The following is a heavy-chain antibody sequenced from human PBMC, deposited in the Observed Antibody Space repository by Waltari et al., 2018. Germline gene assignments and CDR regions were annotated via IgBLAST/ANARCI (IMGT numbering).Heavy chain of an antibody. D-gene: IGHD3-3*01. J-gene: IGHJ4*02. CDR2: ISPNGDET. V-gene: IGHV3-23*04. CDR3: VKGGWIDD. Sequence: EVQLVESGGRFVRPGGSLRLSCVVSGFDVGNFEMTWGRHAPGEGLEWVSFISPNGDETHYADSVLGRFPVSRDKSKNTMYLQMRSLRVEDTAVYHCVKGGWIDDWGQGTLVTVST. CDR1: GFDVGNFE.